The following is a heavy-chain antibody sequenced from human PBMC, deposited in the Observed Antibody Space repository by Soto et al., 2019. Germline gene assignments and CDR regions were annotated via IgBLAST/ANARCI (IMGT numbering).Heavy chain of an antibody. CDR1: GDTFSSYA. CDR2: IIPIFGTP. V-gene: IGHV1-69*12. D-gene: IGHD5-18*01. CDR3: ATGGGSGYTYGYPFQY. Sequence: QVQLVQSGAEVKKPGSSVKVSCKASGDTFSSYAINWVLQAPGQGLEWMGAIIPIFGTPNYAQRFQGRVTITADESTNTAYMELSSLTSKDTAVYYWATGGGSGYTYGYPFQYWGQGTLVTVSS. J-gene: IGHJ4*02.